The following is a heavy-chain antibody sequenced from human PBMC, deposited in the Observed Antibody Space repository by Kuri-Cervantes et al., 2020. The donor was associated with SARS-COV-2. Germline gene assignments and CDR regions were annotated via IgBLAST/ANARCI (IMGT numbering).Heavy chain of an antibody. J-gene: IGHJ1*01. CDR1: GGSFSDYY. CDR3: ARGKVVVVPAAPGKGYFQH. D-gene: IGHD2-2*01. V-gene: IGHV4-34*01. CDR2: INHSGST. Sequence: GSLRLSCAVYGGSFSDYYWTWIRQPPGKGLEWIGEINHSGSTNYNPSLKSRVTISVDTSKNQFSLKLSSVTAADTAVYYCARGKVVVVPAAPGKGYFQHWGQGTLVTVSS.